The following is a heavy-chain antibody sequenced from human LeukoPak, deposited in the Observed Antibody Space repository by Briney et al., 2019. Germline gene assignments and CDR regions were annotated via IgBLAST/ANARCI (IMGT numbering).Heavy chain of an antibody. CDR2: INPSGGST. CDR1: GYTFTSYY. Sequence: ASVKVSCKASGYTFTSYYMHWVRQAPEQGLEWMGIINPSGGSTSYAQKFQGRVTMTRDTSTSTVYMELSSLRSEDTAVYYCARDLPPYGGLDYWGQGTPVTVSS. D-gene: IGHD4-23*01. V-gene: IGHV1-46*01. J-gene: IGHJ4*02. CDR3: ARDLPPYGGLDY.